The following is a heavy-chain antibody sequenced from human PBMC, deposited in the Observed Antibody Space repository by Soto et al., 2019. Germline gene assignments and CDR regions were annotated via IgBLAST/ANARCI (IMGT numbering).Heavy chain of an antibody. CDR1: GGSISSYY. J-gene: IGHJ3*02. Sequence: SEALSLTCTVSGGSISSYYWSWIRQPPGKGLEWIGYIYYSGSTNYNPSLKSRVSISADTSKNQFSLKLSSVTAADTAVYYCARVRGAFDIWGQGTMVTVSS. V-gene: IGHV4-59*01. CDR3: ARVRGAFDI. D-gene: IGHD3-10*01. CDR2: IYYSGST.